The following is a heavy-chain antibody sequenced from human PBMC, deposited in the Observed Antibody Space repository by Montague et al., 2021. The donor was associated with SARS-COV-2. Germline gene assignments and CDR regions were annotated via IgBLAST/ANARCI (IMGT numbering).Heavy chain of an antibody. J-gene: IGHJ4*02. CDR3: VRVLDNHVRDY. Sequence: SETLSLTCSVSGYSISSGYYWGWIRQPPGKGLEWVGCIPYIGKTYYSPSLKSRPTISLDSSKNQFSLQARSVTAADTAVYYCVRVLDNHVRDYWGQGTLVTVSS. V-gene: IGHV4-38-2*02. CDR2: IPYIGKT. CDR1: GYSISSGYY. D-gene: IGHD3/OR15-3a*01.